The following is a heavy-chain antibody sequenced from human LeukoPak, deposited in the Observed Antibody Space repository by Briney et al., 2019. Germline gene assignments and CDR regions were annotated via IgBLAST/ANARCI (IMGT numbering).Heavy chain of an antibody. CDR3: ARHASMIGQYFDL. D-gene: IGHD3-22*01. CDR2: VSNSGSGST. V-gene: IGHV4-59*08. CDR1: GGSVNNYY. Sequence: SETLSLTCTVSGGSVNNYYWNWLRQPPGKGLEWIGYVSNSGSGSTKYNPSLESRVSMSVETSKNQFSLKLSSVTAADTAVYYCARHASMIGQYFDLWGRGTLVTVSS. J-gene: IGHJ2*01.